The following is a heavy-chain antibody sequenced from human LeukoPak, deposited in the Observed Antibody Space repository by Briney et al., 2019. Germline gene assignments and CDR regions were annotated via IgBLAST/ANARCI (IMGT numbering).Heavy chain of an antibody. J-gene: IGHJ4*02. D-gene: IGHD5-24*01. CDR1: GFTFSSYA. Sequence: GGSLRLSCAASGFTFSSYAMSWVRQAPGKGLQWVSAISGSGSSTYYADSVKGRFTISRDNSKNTLYLQMNSLRAEDTALYYCAKRDGYNSNPLKDWGQGTLVTVSS. V-gene: IGHV3-23*01. CDR2: ISGSGSST. CDR3: AKRDGYNSNPLKD.